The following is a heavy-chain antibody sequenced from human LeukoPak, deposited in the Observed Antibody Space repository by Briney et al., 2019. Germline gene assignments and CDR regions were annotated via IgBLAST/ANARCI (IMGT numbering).Heavy chain of an antibody. CDR3: ARPYMYYYDSSGYYN. D-gene: IGHD3-22*01. CDR2: ISGSGGST. Sequence: PGGSLRLSCAASGFTFSSYAMSWVRQAPGKGSEWVSAISGSGGSTYYADSVKGRFTISRDNSKNTLYLQMNSLRAEDTAVYYCARPYMYYYDSSGYYNWGQGTLVTVSS. V-gene: IGHV3-23*01. CDR1: GFTFSSYA. J-gene: IGHJ4*02.